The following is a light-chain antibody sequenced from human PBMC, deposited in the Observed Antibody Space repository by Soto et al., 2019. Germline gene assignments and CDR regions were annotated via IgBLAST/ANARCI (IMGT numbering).Light chain of an antibody. V-gene: IGKV3-20*01. J-gene: IGKJ1*01. CDR2: GAS. CDR1: ESISSSY. Sequence: EIVLTQSPGTLSLSPGERATLSCRATESISSSYLAWYQQKPGQAPRLLIYGASSRATGIPDKFSGSVSGPDFTLTISRLEPEDFAGYYCQQYGSSPPWTFGQGTKVEIK. CDR3: QQYGSSPPWT.